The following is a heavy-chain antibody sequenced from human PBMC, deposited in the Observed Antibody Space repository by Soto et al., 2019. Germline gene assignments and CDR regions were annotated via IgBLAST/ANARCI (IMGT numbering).Heavy chain of an antibody. D-gene: IGHD1-26*01. CDR1: GYTFTSYA. Sequence: ASVKVSCKASGYTFTSYAMHWVRQAPGQRLEWMGLINPSNGSTKYAQKFQGRVTMTRDTSTSTVYMELSSLRSEDTAVYYCARDGRSYQGNDYWGQGTLVTVSS. CDR2: INPSNGST. CDR3: ARDGRSYQGNDY. V-gene: IGHV1-3*01. J-gene: IGHJ4*02.